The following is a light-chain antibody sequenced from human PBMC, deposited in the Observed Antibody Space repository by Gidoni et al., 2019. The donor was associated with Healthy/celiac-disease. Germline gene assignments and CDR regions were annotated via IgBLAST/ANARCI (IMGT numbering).Light chain of an antibody. V-gene: IGKV4-1*01. Sequence: DIVMTQSPDSLAVSLGERATIHCKSSQSVLYSSDNKNYLAWYQHKPGQPPKLLIYWASTRESGVPDRFSGSGSGTDFTLTVSSLQAEDVALYYCQQYYSAPYTFGQXTKLEIK. CDR2: WAS. J-gene: IGKJ2*01. CDR1: QSVLYSSDNKNY. CDR3: QQYYSAPYT.